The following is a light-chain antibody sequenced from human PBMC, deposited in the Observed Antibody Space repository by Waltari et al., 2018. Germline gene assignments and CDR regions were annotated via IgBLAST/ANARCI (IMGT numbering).Light chain of an antibody. Sequence: QSVLTQPPSASETPGQRVTISCSGGSSNLGSNTVTWYQDPPGPAPNLLIYSDNQRPSGVPDRFSGSRSGTSGYLAISGLQSEDEADYYCALWDDSLNAWIFGGGTRLTVL. CDR1: SSNLGSNT. V-gene: IGLV1-44*01. J-gene: IGLJ3*02. CDR3: ALWDDSLNAWI. CDR2: SDN.